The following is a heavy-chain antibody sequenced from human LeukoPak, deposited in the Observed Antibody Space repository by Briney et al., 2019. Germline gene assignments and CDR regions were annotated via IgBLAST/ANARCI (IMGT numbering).Heavy chain of an antibody. V-gene: IGHV1-8*01. CDR3: ARRSDYYDSSAYVY. CDR1: GYTFTSYD. Sequence: GASVKVSCKASGYTFTSYDINWVRQATGQGLEWMGWMNPNSGNTGYAQKFQGRVTITRDTSISTAYMELSNLRSEDTAVYYCARRSDYYDSSAYVYWGQGTLVTVSS. J-gene: IGHJ4*02. D-gene: IGHD3-22*01. CDR2: MNPNSGNT.